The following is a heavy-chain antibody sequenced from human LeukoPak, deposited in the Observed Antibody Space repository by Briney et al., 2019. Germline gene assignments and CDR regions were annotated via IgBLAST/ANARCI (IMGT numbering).Heavy chain of an antibody. CDR1: GYTFTSYG. CDR2: ISAYNGNT. CDR3: ASGYSPVGYCSGGSCYSAFDI. D-gene: IGHD2-15*01. Sequence: GASVKVSCKASGYTFTSYGISWVRQAPGQGLEWMGWISAYNGNTNYAQKLQGRVTMTTDTSTSTAYMELRSLRSDDTAVYYCASGYSPVGYCSGGSCYSAFDIWGQGTMVTVSS. J-gene: IGHJ3*02. V-gene: IGHV1-18*01.